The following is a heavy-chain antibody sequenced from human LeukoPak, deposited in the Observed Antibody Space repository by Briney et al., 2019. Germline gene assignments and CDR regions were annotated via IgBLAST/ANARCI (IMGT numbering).Heavy chain of an antibody. V-gene: IGHV3-30*18. CDR2: ISYDGSNK. Sequence: PGGSLRLSCAASGFTFSSYGMHWVRQAPGKGLEWVAVISYDGSNKYYADSVKGRFTISRDNSENTLYLQMNSLRAEDTAVYYCAKRYGGNFDYWGQGTLVTVSS. CDR3: AKRYGGNFDY. J-gene: IGHJ4*02. D-gene: IGHD4-23*01. CDR1: GFTFSSYG.